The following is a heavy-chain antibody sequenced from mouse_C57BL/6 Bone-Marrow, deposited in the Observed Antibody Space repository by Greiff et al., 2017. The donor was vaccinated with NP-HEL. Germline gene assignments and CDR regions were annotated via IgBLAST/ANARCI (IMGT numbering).Heavy chain of an antibody. V-gene: IGHV1-55*01. Sequence: QVQLQQPGAELVKPGASVKMSCKASGYTFTSYWITWVKQRPGHGLEWIGDIYPGSGSTNYNEKFKSKATMTVDTSSSTAYMQLGSLTSEDSAVYYCARGGYGIYFDDWGQGTTLTVSS. CDR3: ARGGYGIYFDD. D-gene: IGHD2-1*01. CDR1: GYTFTSYW. J-gene: IGHJ2*01. CDR2: IYPGSGST.